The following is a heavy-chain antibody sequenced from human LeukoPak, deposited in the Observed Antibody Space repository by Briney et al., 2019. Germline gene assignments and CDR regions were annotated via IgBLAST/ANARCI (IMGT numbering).Heavy chain of an antibody. D-gene: IGHD3-3*01. CDR2: IKQDGSEK. CDR3: AGAGDFWSGYHNWFDP. Sequence: GGSLRLSCAASGFTFSSYWMNWVRQAPGKGLEWVANIKQDGSEKDYVDSVKGRFTISRDNAKSSLYLQMNSLRAEDTAVYYCAGAGDFWSGYHNWFDPWGQGTLVTVSS. CDR1: GFTFSSYW. V-gene: IGHV3-7*04. J-gene: IGHJ5*02.